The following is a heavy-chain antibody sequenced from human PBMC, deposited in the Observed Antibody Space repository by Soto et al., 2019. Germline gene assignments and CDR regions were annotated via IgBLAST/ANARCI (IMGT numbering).Heavy chain of an antibody. Sequence: ASVKVSCKASGYTFTALYMNWVRQAPGQGLEWMGWVNPNTGLTKLAQKFQGRVTMTRDTSISTAYMELTRLTSDDTAVYYCTTLRLDPWGQGTLVTVS. J-gene: IGHJ5*02. CDR3: TTLRLDP. CDR1: GYTFTALY. D-gene: IGHD2-21*02. V-gene: IGHV1-2*02. CDR2: VNPNTGLT.